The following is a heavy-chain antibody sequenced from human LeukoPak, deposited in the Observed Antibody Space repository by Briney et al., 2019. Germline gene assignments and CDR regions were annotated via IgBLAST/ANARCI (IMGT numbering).Heavy chain of an antibody. CDR1: GFTFSSSA. CDR3: ARDQLYCTGGICYFDY. J-gene: IGHJ4*02. CDR2: INSDGRST. D-gene: IGHD2-8*02. Sequence: QPGGSLRLSCAASGFTFSSSAMSWVRQAPGKGLVWVSRINSDGRSTTSADSVKGRFTISRDNAKNTLYLQMNSLRTEDTAVYYCARDQLYCTGGICYFDYWGQGTLVTVSS. V-gene: IGHV3-74*03.